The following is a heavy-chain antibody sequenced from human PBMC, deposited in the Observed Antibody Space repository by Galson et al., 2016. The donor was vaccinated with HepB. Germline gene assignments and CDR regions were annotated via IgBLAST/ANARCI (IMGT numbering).Heavy chain of an antibody. V-gene: IGHV6-1*01. CDR3: ARAWGRGRYYYSSGNLNLVGGLDV. Sequence: CAISGDSVSSNNAAWNWIRQSPSRGLEWLGRTYYRSKWYNDYAVSVKSRITVNPDTSKNQFSLHLNSVTPEDTAVYYCARAWGRGRYYYSSGNLNLVGGLDVGGQGTTVRVSS. CDR2: TYYRSKWYN. D-gene: IGHD3-10*01. CDR1: GDSVSSNNAA. J-gene: IGHJ6*02.